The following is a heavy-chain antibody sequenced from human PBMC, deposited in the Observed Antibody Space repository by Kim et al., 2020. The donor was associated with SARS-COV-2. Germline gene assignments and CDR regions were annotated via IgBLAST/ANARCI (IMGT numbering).Heavy chain of an antibody. D-gene: IGHD3-3*01. CDR3: ARDGKVLEWLSPWYYYYYMDV. J-gene: IGHJ6*03. CDR1: GFTFSSYS. Sequence: GGSLRLSCAASGFTFSSYSMNWVRQAPGKGLEWVSSISSSSSYIYYADSVKGRFTISRDNAKNSLYLQMNSLRAEDTAVYYCARDGKVLEWLSPWYYYYYMDVWGKGTTVTVSS. V-gene: IGHV3-21*01. CDR2: ISSSSSYI.